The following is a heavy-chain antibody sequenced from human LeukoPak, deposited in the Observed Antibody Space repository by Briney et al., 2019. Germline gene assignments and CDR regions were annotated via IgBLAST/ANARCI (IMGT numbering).Heavy chain of an antibody. D-gene: IGHD6-19*01. Sequence: GGSLRLSCAASGFSVSSSYMSWVRQAPGKGLEWVSVIYSGGNTYYADSVKGRFTISRDYSKNTLYLQVNRLRAEDTAVYYCARDRGSGWYGGYAFDIWGQGTVVTVSS. CDR3: ARDRGSGWYGGYAFDI. J-gene: IGHJ3*02. CDR1: GFSVSSSY. V-gene: IGHV3-53*01. CDR2: IYSGGNT.